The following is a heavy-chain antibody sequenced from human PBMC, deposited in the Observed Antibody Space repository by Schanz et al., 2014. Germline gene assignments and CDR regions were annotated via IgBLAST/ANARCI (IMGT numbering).Heavy chain of an antibody. Sequence: VQLLESGGGLVQPGGSLRLSCAASGFTFRDYYMSWIRQAPGKGLEWIESIYYSGSTYYNPSFKSRVTTSVDTSKNQFSLKLSAVTAADTAVYYCARQFYDILTGYWFPYYFDYWGQGTLVTVSA. J-gene: IGHJ4*02. CDR3: ARQFYDILTGYWFPYYFDY. V-gene: IGHV4-38-2*01. CDR1: GFTFRDYY. D-gene: IGHD3-9*01. CDR2: IYYSGST.